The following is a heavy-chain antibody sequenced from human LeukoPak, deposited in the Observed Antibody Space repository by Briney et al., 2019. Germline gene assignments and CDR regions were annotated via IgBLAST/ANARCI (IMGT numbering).Heavy chain of an antibody. J-gene: IGHJ6*03. Sequence: GASVKVSCKASGYTFTSYAMNWVRQAPGQGLEWMGWINTNTGNPTYAQGFTGRFVFSLDTSVSTAYLQISSLKAEDTAVYYCARVSYSSSSGFGYYYYYMDVWGKGTTVTVSS. CDR3: ARVSYSSSSGFGYYYYYMDV. V-gene: IGHV7-4-1*02. CDR2: INTNTGNP. D-gene: IGHD6-6*01. CDR1: GYTFTSYA.